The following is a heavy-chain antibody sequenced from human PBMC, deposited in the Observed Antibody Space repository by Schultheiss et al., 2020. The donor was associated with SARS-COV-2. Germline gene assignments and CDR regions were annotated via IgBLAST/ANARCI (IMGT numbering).Heavy chain of an antibody. Sequence: GGSLRLSCAASGFTFSNAWMSWVRQAPGKGLEWVAVIWYDGSNKYYADSVKGRFTISRDNSKNTLYLQMNSLRAEDTAVYYCARGGCSSTSCYSDAFDIWGQGTMVTVSS. CDR3: ARGGCSSTSCYSDAFDI. CDR1: GFTFSNAW. CDR2: IWYDGSNK. J-gene: IGHJ3*02. V-gene: IGHV3-33*08. D-gene: IGHD2-2*02.